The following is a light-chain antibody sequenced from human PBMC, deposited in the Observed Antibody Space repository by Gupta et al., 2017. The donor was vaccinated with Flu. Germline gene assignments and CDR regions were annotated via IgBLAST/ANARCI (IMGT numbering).Light chain of an antibody. CDR3: QSADRSGTFWV. J-gene: IGLJ3*02. Sequence: HELTQLPSLSVSPGQTARITCSGEPLPEEYVYWYQQKPGQAPVLVIYKDRDRPPGIPDRFSGSNSGTTVTLTISGVQAEDEAEYYCQSADRSGTFWVFGGGTKLTVL. CDR1: PLPEEY. V-gene: IGLV3-25*02. CDR2: KDR.